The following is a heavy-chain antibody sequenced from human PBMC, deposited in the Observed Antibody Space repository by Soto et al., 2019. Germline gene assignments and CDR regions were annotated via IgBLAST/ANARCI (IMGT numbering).Heavy chain of an antibody. V-gene: IGHV3-13*01. Sequence: GGSLRLSCAASGFTFSSYDMHWVRQATGRGLEWVSAIGAAGDTYYPGSVKGRFTISRENAKNSLYLQMNSLRAEDTAVYYCAREMSGLLSYDYWGQGTLVTVS. J-gene: IGHJ4*02. CDR1: GFTFSSYD. CDR2: IGAAGDT. CDR3: AREMSGLLSYDY. D-gene: IGHD4-17*01.